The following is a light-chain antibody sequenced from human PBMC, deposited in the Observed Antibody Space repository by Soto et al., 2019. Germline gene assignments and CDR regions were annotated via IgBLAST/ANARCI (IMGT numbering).Light chain of an antibody. J-gene: IGLJ2*01. V-gene: IGLV1-40*01. CDR1: SSNIGAGYD. CDR3: QTYDTSLSVVV. CDR2: GNS. Sequence: QSALTQPPSVSGAPGQRVTISCTGSSSNIGAGYDVHWYQQLPGTAPKLLIYGNSNRPSGVPDRFSGSKSGTSAALAITGLQAEDEADYLCQTYDTSLSVVVFGGGTKLPVL.